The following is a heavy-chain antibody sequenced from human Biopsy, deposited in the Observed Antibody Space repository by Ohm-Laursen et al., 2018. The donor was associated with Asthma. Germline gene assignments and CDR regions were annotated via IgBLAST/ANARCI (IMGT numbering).Heavy chain of an antibody. V-gene: IGHV1-3*01. CDR1: GYTFINYA. CDR2: INAGNGNT. Sequence: ASVKVSCKASGYTFINYAIHWVRQAPGQRLEWMGWINAGNGNTKYSQKFQGRVTITRDTSASTAYMDLSSLRSEDTAVYYCARVPHYDILTGFTLRYYYGMDVWGQGTTVTVSS. CDR3: ARVPHYDILTGFTLRYYYGMDV. D-gene: IGHD3-9*01. J-gene: IGHJ6*02.